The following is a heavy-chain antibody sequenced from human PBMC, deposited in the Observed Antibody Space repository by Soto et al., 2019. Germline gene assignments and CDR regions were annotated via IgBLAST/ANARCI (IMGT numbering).Heavy chain of an antibody. CDR1: GGSISSSSYY. CDR3: ARQTGVFGHYFDY. J-gene: IGHJ4*02. V-gene: IGHV4-39*01. Sequence: QLRLQEAGPGLVKPSETLSLTCTVSGGSISSSSYYWGWIRQPPGKGPEWIGAIYYNGNTYYNPSLKSRGTMSVDTSKKQFSLKLSSATAADTAMYYCARQTGVFGHYFDYWGQGTLVTVSS. CDR2: IYYNGNT. D-gene: IGHD3-16*01.